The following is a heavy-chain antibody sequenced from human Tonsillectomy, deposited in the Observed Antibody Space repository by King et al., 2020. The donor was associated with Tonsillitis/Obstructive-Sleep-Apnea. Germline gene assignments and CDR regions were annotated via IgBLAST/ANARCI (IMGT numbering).Heavy chain of an antibody. CDR3: AKDQGIVVVPAAPSPSYDY. J-gene: IGHJ4*02. V-gene: IGHV3-23*04. CDR1: GFTFSSYA. CDR2: IIGSGGST. D-gene: IGHD2-2*01. Sequence: VQLVESGGGLVQPGGSLRLSCAASGFTFSSYAMSWVRQAPGKGREWVSAIIGSGGSTYYADSVKGRFTISRDNSKNTLYLQMNSLRAEDTAVYYCAKDQGIVVVPAAPSPSYDYWGQGTLVTVSS.